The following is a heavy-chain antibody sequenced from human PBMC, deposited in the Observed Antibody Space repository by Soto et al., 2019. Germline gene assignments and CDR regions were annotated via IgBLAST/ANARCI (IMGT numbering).Heavy chain of an antibody. CDR3: ARDTWIVSSITSLDY. CDR2: IWNDGNKK. CDR1: GFTFSTHG. J-gene: IGHJ4*02. V-gene: IGHV3-33*01. Sequence: HPGGSLRLSCAAFGFTFSTHGMHWVRQAPGKGLEWVALIWNDGNKKDYADSVKGRFTISRDNSKNILYLQVDSLRVEDTAVYFCARDTWIVSSITSLDYWGQGNLVTVSS. D-gene: IGHD1-26*01.